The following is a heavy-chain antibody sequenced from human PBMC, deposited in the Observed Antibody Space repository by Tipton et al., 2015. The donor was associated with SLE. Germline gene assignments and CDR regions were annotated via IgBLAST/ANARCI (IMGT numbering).Heavy chain of an antibody. Sequence: TLSLTCAVNGGSFSGYYWSWIRQTPGKGPEWIGRITNNGNTYYIPSLQSRVTMSVDTSKNHFSLKLSSVTAADTAVYYCARHDTNYGRNWFDPWGQGTLVTVSS. V-gene: IGHV4-34*01. CDR2: ITNNGNT. D-gene: IGHD2-8*01. CDR3: ARHDTNYGRNWFDP. J-gene: IGHJ5*02. CDR1: GGSFSGYY.